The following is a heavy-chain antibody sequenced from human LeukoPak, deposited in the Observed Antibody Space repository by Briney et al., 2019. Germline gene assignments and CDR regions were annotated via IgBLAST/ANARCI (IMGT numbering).Heavy chain of an antibody. CDR1: GYTFTGYY. V-gene: IGHV1-2*02. J-gene: IGHJ4*02. CDR2: INPNSGGT. D-gene: IGHD4-17*01. CDR3: AREKNYGDYGFIIGY. Sequence: GASVKVSCKASGYTFTGYYMHWMRQAPGQGLEWMGWINPNSGGTNYAQKFQGRVTMTRDTSISTAYMELSRLRSDDTAVYYCAREKNYGDYGFIIGYWGQGTLVTVSS.